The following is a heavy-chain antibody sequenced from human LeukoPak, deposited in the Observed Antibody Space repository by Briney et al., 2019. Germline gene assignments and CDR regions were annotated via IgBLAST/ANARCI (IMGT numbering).Heavy chain of an antibody. V-gene: IGHV4-34*01. J-gene: IGHJ6*03. CDR1: GGSFSGYY. CDR2: INHSGST. D-gene: IGHD3-16*01. CDR3: ARRKLRKGNYCMDV. Sequence: PSETLSLSCAVYGGSFSGYYWSWIRQPPGKGLEWIGEINHSGSTNYNPSLKSRVTISVDTSKNQFSLKLSSVTAADTAVYYCARRKLRKGNYCMDVWGKGTTVTVSS.